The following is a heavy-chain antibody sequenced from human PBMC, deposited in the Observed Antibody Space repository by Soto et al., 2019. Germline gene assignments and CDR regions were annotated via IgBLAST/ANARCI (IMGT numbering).Heavy chain of an antibody. J-gene: IGHJ5*02. Sequence: SETLSLTCTVSGGSISSSSYYWGWIRQPPGKGLEWIGSIYYSGSTYYNPSLKSRVTISVDTSKNQFSLKLSSVTAADTAVYYCARHITIFGVVKFHHGWFDPWGQGTLVTVSS. V-gene: IGHV4-39*01. CDR3: ARHITIFGVVKFHHGWFDP. D-gene: IGHD3-3*01. CDR1: GGSISSSSYY. CDR2: IYYSGST.